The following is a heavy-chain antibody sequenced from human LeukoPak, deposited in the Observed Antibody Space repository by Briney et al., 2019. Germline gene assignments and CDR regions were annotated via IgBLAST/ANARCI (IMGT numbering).Heavy chain of an antibody. CDR3: AKGDYYDFWSGYYFDY. Sequence: GGSRRLSFAAPGFTFSTNAMSGVRQPPGKGLEWVSAISGSGGSTYYADSVKGRFTISRDNSKNTLYLQMNSLRAEDTAVYYCAKGDYYDFWSGYYFDYWGQGTLVTVSS. CDR1: GFTFSTNA. CDR2: ISGSGGST. J-gene: IGHJ4*02. V-gene: IGHV3-23*01. D-gene: IGHD3-3*01.